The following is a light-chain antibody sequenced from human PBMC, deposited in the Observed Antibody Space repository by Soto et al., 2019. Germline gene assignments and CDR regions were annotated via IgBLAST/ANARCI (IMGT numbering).Light chain of an antibody. V-gene: IGKV3-15*01. Sequence: EIVMTQSPATLSVSPGERATLSCRASQSVSSNLSWYQQKPGQAPRLLIYGASTRATGIPARFSGSGSGTEFTLTISSLQSEDFAVYYCQQYNNWPPATFGRGTKVEIK. CDR3: QQYNNWPPAT. J-gene: IGKJ4*01. CDR2: GAS. CDR1: QSVSSN.